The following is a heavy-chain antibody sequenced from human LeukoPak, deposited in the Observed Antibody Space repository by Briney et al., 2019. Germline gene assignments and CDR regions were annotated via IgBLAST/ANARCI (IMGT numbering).Heavy chain of an antibody. CDR1: GFTFSSYA. J-gene: IGHJ3*02. Sequence: GGSLRLSCSASGFTFSSYAMHWVRQAPGMGLEYVSAISSNGGSTYYADSVKGRFTISRDNSKNTLYLQMSSLRAEDTAVYYCVKNIVVVVAAPVGAFDIWGQGTMVTVSS. D-gene: IGHD2-15*01. CDR2: ISSNGGST. V-gene: IGHV3-64D*09. CDR3: VKNIVVVVAAPVGAFDI.